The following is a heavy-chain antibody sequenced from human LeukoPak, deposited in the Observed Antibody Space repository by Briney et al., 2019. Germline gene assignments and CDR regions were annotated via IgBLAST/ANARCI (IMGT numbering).Heavy chain of an antibody. CDR2: INHSGST. J-gene: IGHJ3*02. CDR3: ARVRKAAPTWFGDRAFDI. Sequence: SETLSLTCAVYGRSFSYYFWSWIRQPPGKGLEWIGEINHSGSTNYNPSLKSRVTISVDTSKNQFSLKLSSVTAADKAVYYCARVRKAAPTWFGDRAFDIWGQGTMVTVSS. V-gene: IGHV4-34*01. D-gene: IGHD3-10*01. CDR1: GRSFSYYF.